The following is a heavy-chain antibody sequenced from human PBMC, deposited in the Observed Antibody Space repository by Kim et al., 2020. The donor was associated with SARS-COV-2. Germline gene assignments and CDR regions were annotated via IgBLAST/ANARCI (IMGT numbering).Heavy chain of an antibody. CDR2: ISGDGGST. V-gene: IGHV3-43*02. CDR1: GFTFDDYA. D-gene: IGHD3-10*01. Sequence: GGSLRLSCAASGFTFDDYAMHWVRQAPGKGLEWVSLISGDGGSTYYADSVKGRFTISRDNRKNSLYLQMNSLRTEDTALYYCAKDKGLYGSGSGDAFEIWGQGTMVTVSS. CDR3: AKDKGLYGSGSGDAFEI. J-gene: IGHJ3*02.